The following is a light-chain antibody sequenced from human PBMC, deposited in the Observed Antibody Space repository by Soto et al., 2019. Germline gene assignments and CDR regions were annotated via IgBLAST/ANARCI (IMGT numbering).Light chain of an antibody. J-gene: IGKJ5*01. Sequence: DIQMAQSPSTLSASVGDRLTITCRASQNIRNWLAWYQQKPGKAPNPLIYDASSLKSGVPARLSGGGSGTEFTLAIRSLQPDDFATYDCQQYNTYSTFGQGTRLEIK. CDR1: QNIRNW. CDR3: QQYNTYST. V-gene: IGKV1-5*01. CDR2: DAS.